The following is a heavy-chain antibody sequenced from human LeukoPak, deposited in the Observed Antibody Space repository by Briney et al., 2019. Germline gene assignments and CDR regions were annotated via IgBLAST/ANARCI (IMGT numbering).Heavy chain of an antibody. CDR3: ARRNDFDI. CDR1: GGTINGSH. V-gene: IGHV4-59*08. Sequence: SETLSFNCTVSGGTINGSHWNWIRQPPGQGLKWIGNIYYSGSTDSNPSLKSRVTISVDTSKNQFTLKLTSVTAADTAMYYCARRNDFDIWGPGTMVTVSS. CDR2: IYYSGST. J-gene: IGHJ3*02.